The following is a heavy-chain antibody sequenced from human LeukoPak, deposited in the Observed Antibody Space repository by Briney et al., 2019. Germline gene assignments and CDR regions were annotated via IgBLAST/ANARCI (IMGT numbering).Heavy chain of an antibody. CDR2: INHSGST. J-gene: IGHJ4*02. V-gene: IGHV4-34*01. CDR3: ARGPGSGSYYGY. CDR1: GGSFSGYY. Sequence: SETLSLTCAVYGGSFSGYYWSWVRQPPGKGLEWIGEINHSGSTNYNPSLKSRVTISVDTSKNQFSLKLSSVTAADTAVYYCARGPGSGSYYGYWGQGTLVTVSS. D-gene: IGHD3-10*01.